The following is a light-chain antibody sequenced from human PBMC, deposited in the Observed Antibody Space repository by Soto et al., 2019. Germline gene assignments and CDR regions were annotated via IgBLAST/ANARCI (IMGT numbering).Light chain of an antibody. V-gene: IGLV2-23*01. CDR3: CSYAGSQSYV. J-gene: IGLJ1*01. CDR1: SSDVGSYNL. Sequence: QSALTQPASVSGSPGQSITISCTGTSSDVGSYNLVSWYQQHPGKAPKLMIYEGSKRPSGVSNRFSVSKSGNTASLSISGLQADHEADYYCCSYAGSQSYVFGTGTKATVL. CDR2: EGS.